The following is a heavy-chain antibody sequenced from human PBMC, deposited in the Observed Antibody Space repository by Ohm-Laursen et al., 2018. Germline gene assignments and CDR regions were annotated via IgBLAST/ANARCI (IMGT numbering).Heavy chain of an antibody. J-gene: IGHJ4*02. CDR3: AKDPYDYVWGSYDY. Sequence: SLRLSCTASGFTFSSYAMSWVRQAPGKGLEWVSAISGSGGSTYYADSVKGRFTISRDNSKNTLYLQMNSLRAEDTAVYYCAKDPYDYVWGSYDYWGQGTLVTVSS. CDR2: ISGSGGST. CDR1: GFTFSSYA. D-gene: IGHD3-16*01. V-gene: IGHV3-23*01.